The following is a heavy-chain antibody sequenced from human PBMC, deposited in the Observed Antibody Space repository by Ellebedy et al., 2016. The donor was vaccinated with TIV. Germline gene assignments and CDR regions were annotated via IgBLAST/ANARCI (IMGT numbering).Heavy chain of an antibody. CDR3: ARDSGVPGKEQFDY. J-gene: IGHJ4*02. V-gene: IGHV3-21*01. D-gene: IGHD1-26*01. Sequence: GGSLRLSXAASGFTFSFYSMNWVRQAPGKGLEWVSSIHSDTNYVFYADSMKGRITISRDNAKNSLYLQMNSLRAEDTAVYYCARDSGVPGKEQFDYWGQGTLVTVSS. CDR2: IHSDTNYV. CDR1: GFTFSFYS.